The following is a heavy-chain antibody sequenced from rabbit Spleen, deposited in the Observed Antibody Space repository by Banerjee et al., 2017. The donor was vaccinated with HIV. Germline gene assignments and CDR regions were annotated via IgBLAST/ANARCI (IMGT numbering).Heavy chain of an antibody. V-gene: IGHV1S40*01. CDR2: IDVAKYGTS. D-gene: IGHD4-2*01. Sequence: QQLEESGGGLVKPGASLTLTCTASGFSFSSNDYICWVRQAPGKGLEWIACIDVAKYGTSYYTSWAKGRFTISKTSSTTVTLHMTSLTVADTATYFCARDAAGREDFNLWGPGTLVTVS. CDR3: ARDAAGREDFNL. CDR1: GFSFSSNDY. J-gene: IGHJ4*01.